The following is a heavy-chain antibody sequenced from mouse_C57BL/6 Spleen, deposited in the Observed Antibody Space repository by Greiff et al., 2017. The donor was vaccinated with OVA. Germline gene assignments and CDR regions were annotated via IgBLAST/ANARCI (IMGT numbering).Heavy chain of an antibody. CDR3: ARVSFITTVVAPFH. CDR1: GYSITSGYY. Sequence: EVKLMESGPGLVKPSQSLSLTCSVTGYSITSGYYWNWIRQFPGNKLEWMGYISYDGSNNYNPPLQNRISITRDTSKNQFFLKLNSVTTEDTATDYCARVSFITTVVAPFHWGQGTLVTVSA. J-gene: IGHJ3*01. D-gene: IGHD1-1*01. CDR2: ISYDGSN. V-gene: IGHV3-6*01.